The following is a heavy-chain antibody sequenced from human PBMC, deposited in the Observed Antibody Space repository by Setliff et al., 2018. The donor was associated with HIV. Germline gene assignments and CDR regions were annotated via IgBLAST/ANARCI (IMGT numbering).Heavy chain of an antibody. D-gene: IGHD3-22*01. Sequence: GGSLRLSCAASGFTFGDYTMNWVRQAPGKGLEWVSCISSSRNYRHYADSVKGRFTISRDNAKNSLYLEMNSLRAEDTAVYYCARAPYHHDGSGSKPWAYAFDIWGQGTMVTVSS. CDR2: ISSSRNYR. J-gene: IGHJ3*02. CDR3: ARAPYHHDGSGSKPWAYAFDI. CDR1: GFTFGDYT. V-gene: IGHV3-21*01.